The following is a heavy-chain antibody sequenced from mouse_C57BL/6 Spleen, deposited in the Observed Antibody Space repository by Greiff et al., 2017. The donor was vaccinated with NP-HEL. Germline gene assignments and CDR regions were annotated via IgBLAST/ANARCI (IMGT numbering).Heavy chain of an antibody. J-gene: IGHJ1*03. Sequence: QVQLKQPGAELVKPGASVKLSCKASGYTFTSYWMHWVKQRPGQGLEWIGMIHPNSGSTNYNEKFKSKATLTVDKSSSTAYMQLSSLTSEDSAVYYCASDETGTRWYFDVWGTGTTVTVSS. CDR2: IHPNSGST. V-gene: IGHV1-64*01. CDR3: ASDETGTRWYFDV. CDR1: GYTFTSYW. D-gene: IGHD4-1*01.